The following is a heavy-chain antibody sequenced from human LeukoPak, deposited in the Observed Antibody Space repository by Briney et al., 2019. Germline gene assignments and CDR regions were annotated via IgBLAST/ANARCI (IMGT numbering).Heavy chain of an antibody. CDR1: GGSISSSSYC. D-gene: IGHD4-17*01. CDR2: IYYSGST. CDR3: AREYGDYDAY. V-gene: IGHV4-39*02. J-gene: IGHJ4*02. Sequence: SETLSLTCTVSGGSISSSSYCWGWIRQPPGKGLEWIGSIYYSGSTYYNPSLKSRVTISVDTSKNQFSLKLSSVTAADTAVYYCAREYGDYDAYWGQGTLVTVSS.